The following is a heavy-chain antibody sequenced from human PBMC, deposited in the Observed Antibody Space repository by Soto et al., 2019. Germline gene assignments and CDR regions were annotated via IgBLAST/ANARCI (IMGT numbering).Heavy chain of an antibody. CDR2: IYYSGST. Sequence: SETLSLTCTVSGDSITSSSYYWGWIRQPPGKGLEWIGSIYYSGSTYYNPSLKSRVSMSVDTSKNQFSLKLSSVTAADTAVYHCARQGAYFHESSGYEFDYWGQGTLVTVSS. V-gene: IGHV4-39*01. CDR3: ARQGAYFHESSGYEFDY. D-gene: IGHD3-22*01. CDR1: GDSITSSSYY. J-gene: IGHJ4*02.